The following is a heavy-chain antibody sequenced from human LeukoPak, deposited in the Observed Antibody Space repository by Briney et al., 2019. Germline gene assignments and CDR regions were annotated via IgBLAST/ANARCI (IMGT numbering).Heavy chain of an antibody. CDR2: IIPIFGTA. D-gene: IGHD3-10*01. CDR1: GGTFSSYA. CDR3: AAVMVRGVIRNPF. V-gene: IGHV1-69*06. J-gene: IGHJ4*02. Sequence: GASVKVSSKASGGTFSSYAISWVRQAPGQGLEWMGGIIPIFGTANYAQKFQGRVTITADKSTSTAYMELSSLRSEDTAVYYCAAVMVRGVIRNPFWGQGTLVTVSS.